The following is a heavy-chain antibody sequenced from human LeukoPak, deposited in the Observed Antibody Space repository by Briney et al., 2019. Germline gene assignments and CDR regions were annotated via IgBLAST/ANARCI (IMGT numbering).Heavy chain of an antibody. Sequence: SRRSLRLSCAASGFTFSGYEMNWVRQAPGKGLEWVSYIGCSGTTIHYADSVKGRFTTSRDNAKNLLYLLMNSLRAEDTAVYYCARAVNPHYYDTIGFDYWGQGTLVT. J-gene: IGHJ4*02. CDR2: IGCSGTTI. CDR1: GFTFSGYE. V-gene: IGHV3-48*03. D-gene: IGHD3-22*01. CDR3: ARAVNPHYYDTIGFDY.